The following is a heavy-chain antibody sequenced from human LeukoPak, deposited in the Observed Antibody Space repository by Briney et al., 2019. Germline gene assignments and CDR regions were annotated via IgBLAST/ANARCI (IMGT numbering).Heavy chain of an antibody. D-gene: IGHD5-12*01. V-gene: IGHV4-34*01. J-gene: IGHJ4*02. CDR2: ISRGGST. CDR1: GSSRAHY. Sequence: SETLSLTCAVYGSSRAHYWSWIRQPPGKGLEWIGEISRGGSTNYNPSLKSRASVSVDTSKNQFSLKLSSVTAADTAVYYCANIVATIGYYFDYWGQGTLVTVSS. CDR3: ANIVATIGYYFDY.